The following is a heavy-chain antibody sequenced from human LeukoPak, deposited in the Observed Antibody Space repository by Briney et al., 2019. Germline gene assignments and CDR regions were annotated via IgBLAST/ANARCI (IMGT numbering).Heavy chain of an antibody. D-gene: IGHD3-3*01. CDR2: INHSGST. CDR3: ASEIIFGSFDY. CDR1: GGSFSGYY. Sequence: SSETLSLTYAVYGGSFSGYYWSWIRQPPGKGLEWIGEINHSGSTNYNPSLKSRVTISVDTSKNQFSLKLSSVTAADTAVYDCASEIIFGSFDYWGQGTLVTVSS. V-gene: IGHV4-34*01. J-gene: IGHJ4*02.